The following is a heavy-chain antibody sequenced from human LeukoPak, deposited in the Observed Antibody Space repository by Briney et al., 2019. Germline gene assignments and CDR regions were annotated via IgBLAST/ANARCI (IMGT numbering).Heavy chain of an antibody. J-gene: IGHJ4*02. D-gene: IGHD3-10*01. Sequence: ASVKVSCKASGYTFTGYYMHWVRQAPGQGLEWTGWINPNSGGINYAQKFQGRVTMTRDTSINTAYMELSRLRSDDTAVYYCAGDMVRGVILRRVLEYWGQGTLVTVSS. CDR2: INPNSGGI. CDR3: AGDMVRGVILRRVLEY. CDR1: GYTFTGYY. V-gene: IGHV1-2*02.